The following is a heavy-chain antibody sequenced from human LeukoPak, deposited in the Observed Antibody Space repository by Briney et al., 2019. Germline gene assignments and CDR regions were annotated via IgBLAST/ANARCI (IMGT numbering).Heavy chain of an antibody. Sequence: ASVKVSCKAPGYTFTSYYMHWVRQAPGQGLEWMGIINPSGGSTSYAQRFQGRVTMTRDTSTSTVYMELSSLRSEDTAVYYCARDLIVGATRDYWGQGTLVTVSS. J-gene: IGHJ4*02. D-gene: IGHD1-26*01. CDR1: GYTFTSYY. V-gene: IGHV1-46*03. CDR2: INPSGGST. CDR3: ARDLIVGATRDY.